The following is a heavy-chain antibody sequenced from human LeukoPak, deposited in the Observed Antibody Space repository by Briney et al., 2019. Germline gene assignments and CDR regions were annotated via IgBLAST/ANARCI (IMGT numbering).Heavy chain of an antibody. V-gene: IGHV1-69*04. CDR2: IIPIFGIA. CDR1: GGTFSSYA. J-gene: IGHJ5*02. D-gene: IGHD3-22*01. CDR3: ASRQYYYDAVGFGP. Sequence: ASVKVSCKASGGTFSSYAISWVRQAPGQGLEWMGRIIPIFGIANYAQKFQGRVTITADKSTSTAYMELSSLRSEDTAVYYCASRQYYYDAVGFGPWGQGTLVTVSS.